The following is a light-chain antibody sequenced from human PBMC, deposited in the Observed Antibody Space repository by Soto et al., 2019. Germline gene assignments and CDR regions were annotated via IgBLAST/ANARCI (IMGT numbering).Light chain of an antibody. CDR2: EVS. V-gene: IGLV2-8*01. Sequence: QSALTQPASVSGSPGQSITISCTGTSSDVGGYNYVSWYQQHPGKAPKLMIYEVSKRPSGVPDRFSGSKSGNTASLTVSVLHAEDEADYYCNSNAGSSNRVFGGGTKLTVL. CDR1: SSDVGGYNY. J-gene: IGLJ3*02. CDR3: NSNAGSSNRV.